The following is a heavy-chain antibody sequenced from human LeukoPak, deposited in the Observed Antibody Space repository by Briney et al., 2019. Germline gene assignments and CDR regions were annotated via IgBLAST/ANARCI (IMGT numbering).Heavy chain of an antibody. CDR1: GASVRSYY. V-gene: IGHV4-59*02. Sequence: SETLSLTCTVSGASVRSYYWSWIRQTPGKGLEWLGYSFYIGRTNYNPSLGSRVAISLDTSKNQFSLRLTAATAADTAVYYCARRDGDNYDFDYWGQGILVTVSS. D-gene: IGHD5-24*01. J-gene: IGHJ4*02. CDR2: SFYIGRT. CDR3: ARRDGDNYDFDY.